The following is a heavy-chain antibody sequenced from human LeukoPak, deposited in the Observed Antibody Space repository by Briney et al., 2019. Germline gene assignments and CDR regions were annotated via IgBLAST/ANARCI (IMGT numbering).Heavy chain of an antibody. V-gene: IGHV3-13*01. CDR3: ARGPHEGAPDPSYWFDP. Sequence: GGSLRLSCAASGFTFSSYDMHWVRQAPGRGLEWVSAIGTVGDTYYPGSMKGRFTISRENAKNTLYLQMNSLRAEDTAVYYCARGPHEGAPDPSYWFDPWGQGTLVTVSS. J-gene: IGHJ5*02. CDR1: GFTFSSYD. D-gene: IGHD1-26*01. CDR2: IGTVGDT.